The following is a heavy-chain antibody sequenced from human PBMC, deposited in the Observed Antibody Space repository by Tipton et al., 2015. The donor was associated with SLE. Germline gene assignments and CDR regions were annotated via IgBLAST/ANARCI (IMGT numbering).Heavy chain of an antibody. J-gene: IGHJ3*02. D-gene: IGHD6-19*01. CDR3: ARDIKRYSSGYDAFDI. V-gene: IGHV3-48*01. CDR2: ISSSSSTI. CDR1: GFTFSSYS. Sequence: SLRLSCAASGFTFSSYSMNWVRQAPGKGLEWVSYISSSSSTIYYADSVKGRFTISRDNAKNSLYLQMNSLRAEDTAVYYCARDIKRYSSGYDAFDIWGQGTMVTVSS.